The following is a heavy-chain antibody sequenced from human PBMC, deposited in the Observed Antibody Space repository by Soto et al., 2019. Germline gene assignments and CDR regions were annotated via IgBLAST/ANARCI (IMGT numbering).Heavy chain of an antibody. D-gene: IGHD3-10*01. CDR2: INHNGIT. CDR3: ASAREYSYNTYYYYYGMDV. V-gene: IGHV4-34*01. Sequence: SETLSLTCDVYGGSFSGYFWIWIRQPPGKALEWIGEINHNGITNYNASLKSRVSILVDASKNQFLLRLSSVTAADTAVYYCASAREYSYNTYYYYYGMDVWGQGTTVS. J-gene: IGHJ6*02. CDR1: GGSFSGYF.